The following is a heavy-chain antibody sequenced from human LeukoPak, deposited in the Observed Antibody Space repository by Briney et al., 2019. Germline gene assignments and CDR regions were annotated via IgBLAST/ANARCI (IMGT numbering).Heavy chain of an antibody. V-gene: IGHV1-46*01. D-gene: IGHD2-8*01. CDR3: ARDPYCTNGVCPNYYYYYMDV. Sequence: ASVKVSCKASGHSFTSYYMHWVRQAPGQGLEWMGIINPSGGGTSYAQKFQGRVTMTRDMSTSTVYMELSSLRSEDTAVYYCARDPYCTNGVCPNYYYYYMDVWGKGTTVTVSS. CDR2: INPSGGGT. CDR1: GHSFTSYY. J-gene: IGHJ6*03.